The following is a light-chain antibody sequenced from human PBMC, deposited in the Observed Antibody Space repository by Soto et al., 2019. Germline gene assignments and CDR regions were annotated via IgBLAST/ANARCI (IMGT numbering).Light chain of an antibody. CDR2: GAS. CDR1: QSVNSN. Sequence: EIVMTQSPATLSVSPGERVTLSCRASQSVNSNLAWYQQKPGQAPRLLIYGASTRATGIPARFSGSGSGTEFTLTISGLQSEDFAVYYCQQYNNWPQGTFGQGTKVEIK. V-gene: IGKV3-15*01. CDR3: QQYNNWPQGT. J-gene: IGKJ1*01.